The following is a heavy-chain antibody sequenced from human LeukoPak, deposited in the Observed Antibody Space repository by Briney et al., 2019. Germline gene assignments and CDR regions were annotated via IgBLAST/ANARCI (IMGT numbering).Heavy chain of an antibody. CDR3: AKVGGVSSGYRGNFDY. V-gene: IGHV3-23*01. J-gene: IGHJ4*02. D-gene: IGHD3-22*01. CDR2: ISASGGST. CDR1: GFTFGSYA. Sequence: GGSLRLSCAASGFTFGSYAMSWVRRAPGKGLEWVSGISASGGSTYNADSVKDRFTISRDNSKNMLYLQMNSLRAEDTAIYYCAKVGGVSSGYRGNFDYWGQETLVTVSS.